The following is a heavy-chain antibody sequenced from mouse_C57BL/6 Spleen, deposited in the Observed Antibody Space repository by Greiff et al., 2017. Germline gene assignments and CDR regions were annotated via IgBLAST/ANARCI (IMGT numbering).Heavy chain of an antibody. Sequence: VQLKESGPELVKPGASVKISCKASGYSFTDYNMNWVKQSNGKSLEWIGVINPNYGTTSYNQKFKGKATLTVDQSSSTAYMQLNSLTSEDSAVYYCAPIYYDYDGGDYYAMDYWGQGTSVTVSS. D-gene: IGHD2-4*01. CDR2: INPNYGTT. V-gene: IGHV1-39*01. CDR1: GYSFTDYN. J-gene: IGHJ4*01. CDR3: APIYYDYDGGDYYAMDY.